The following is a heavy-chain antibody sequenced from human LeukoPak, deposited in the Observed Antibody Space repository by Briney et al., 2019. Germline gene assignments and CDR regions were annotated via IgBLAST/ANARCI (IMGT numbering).Heavy chain of an antibody. Sequence: PSETLSLTCTVSGGSISSCYWSWIRQPPGRGLEWIGYIYYSGNTSYNPSLKSRVTISVDTSKNQFSLKLSSVTAADTAVYYCARGGYGDYENWFDPWGQGTLVTVSS. CDR3: ARGGYGDYENWFDP. CDR2: IYYSGNT. V-gene: IGHV4-59*12. CDR1: GGSISSCY. D-gene: IGHD4-17*01. J-gene: IGHJ5*02.